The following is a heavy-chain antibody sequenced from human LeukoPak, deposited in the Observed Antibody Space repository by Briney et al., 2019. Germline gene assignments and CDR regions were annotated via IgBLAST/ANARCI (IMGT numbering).Heavy chain of an antibody. D-gene: IGHD1-26*01. CDR1: GGSISSGSYY. CDR2: IYYSGST. CDR3: ARRSFTGAFDP. V-gene: IGHV4-61*01. Sequence: SETLSLTCTVSGGSISSGSYYWSWIRQPPGKGLEWIGYIYYSGSTNYNPSLKSRVTISVDTSKNQFSLKLSSVTAADTAVYYCARRSFTGAFDPWGQGTLVTVSS. J-gene: IGHJ5*02.